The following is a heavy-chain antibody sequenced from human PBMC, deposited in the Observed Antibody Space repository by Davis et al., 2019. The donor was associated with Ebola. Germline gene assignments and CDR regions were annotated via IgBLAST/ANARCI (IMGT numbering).Heavy chain of an antibody. V-gene: IGHV3-11*03. J-gene: IGHJ2*01. CDR3: TRHVSGDFWYFDL. Sequence: GESLKISCAASGFTFTDYYMGWIRQAPGKGLEWVSYISGDSLYTNYADSVRGRLTISRDNSKNTVYLQMDSLRVEDTAVYYCTRHVSGDFWYFDLWGRGTLVTVSS. CDR2: ISGDSLYT. D-gene: IGHD4-17*01. CDR1: GFTFTDYY.